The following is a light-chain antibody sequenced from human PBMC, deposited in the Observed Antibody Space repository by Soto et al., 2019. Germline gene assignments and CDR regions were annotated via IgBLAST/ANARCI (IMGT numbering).Light chain of an antibody. CDR1: QSISTY. CDR3: QQSYSTPPVT. V-gene: IGKV1-39*01. CDR2: RAS. Sequence: DIQMTQSPSTLSASVGDRVAITCRASQSISTYLAWYQQKPGKAPKLLIYRASSLGSGVPSRFSGSGSGTDVTLTISSLQPEDFAADYCQQSYSTPPVTFGPGTKVDN. J-gene: IGKJ3*01.